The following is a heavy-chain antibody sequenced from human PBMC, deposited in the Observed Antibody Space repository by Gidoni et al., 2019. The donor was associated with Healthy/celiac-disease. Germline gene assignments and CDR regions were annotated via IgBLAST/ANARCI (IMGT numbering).Heavy chain of an antibody. D-gene: IGHD2-15*01. Sequence: EVQLLESGGGLVQPGGSLRLSCAASGFPFSSYAMSWVRQAPGKGLEWVSAISGSGGSTYYADSVKGRFTISRDNSKNTLYLQMNSLRAEDTAVYYCAKVSTVVTVIADFDYWGQGTLVTVSS. J-gene: IGHJ4*02. CDR2: ISGSGGST. V-gene: IGHV3-23*01. CDR3: AKVSTVVTVIADFDY. CDR1: GFPFSSYA.